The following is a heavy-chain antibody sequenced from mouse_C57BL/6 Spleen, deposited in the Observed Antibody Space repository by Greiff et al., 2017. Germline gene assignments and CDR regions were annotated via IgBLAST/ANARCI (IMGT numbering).Heavy chain of an antibody. CDR2: IYPGDGDT. J-gene: IGHJ1*03. CDR3: ARDYGGNFDV. CDR1: GYAFSSSW. V-gene: IGHV1-82*01. D-gene: IGHD1-1*01. Sequence: VQLQQSGPELVKPGASVKISCKASGYAFSSSWMNWVKQRPGKGLEWIGRIYPGDGDTNYNGKFKGKATLTADKSSSTAYMQLSSLTSEDSAVYFCARDYGGNFDVWGTGTTVTVSS.